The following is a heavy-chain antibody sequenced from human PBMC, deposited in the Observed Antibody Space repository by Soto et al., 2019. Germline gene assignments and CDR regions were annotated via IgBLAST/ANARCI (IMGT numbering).Heavy chain of an antibody. Sequence: ASVKGSCKASGYSLTSDGVGWGRQAPGQGLEWMGWISAYNGNTNYAQKLQGRVTMTTDTSTSTAYMELRSLRSDDTAVYYCARDGGLRYFDWLLPFDYWGQGTLVTVSS. D-gene: IGHD3-9*01. CDR3: ARDGGLRYFDWLLPFDY. CDR1: GYSLTSDG. J-gene: IGHJ4*02. V-gene: IGHV1-18*04. CDR2: ISAYNGNT.